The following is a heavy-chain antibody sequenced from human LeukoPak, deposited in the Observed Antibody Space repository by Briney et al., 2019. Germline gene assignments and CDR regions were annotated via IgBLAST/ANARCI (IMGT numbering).Heavy chain of an antibody. V-gene: IGHV4-34*01. CDR1: GGSFSGYY. J-gene: IGHJ4*02. CDR2: INHSGST. CDR3: ARAQHYDSRGYYGY. D-gene: IGHD3-22*01. Sequence: SETLSLTCAVYGGSFSGYYWSWIRQPPGKGLEWIGEINHSGSTNYNPSLKSRVTISVDTSKNQFSLKLSSVTAADTAVYYCARAQHYDSRGYYGYWGQGTLVTVSS.